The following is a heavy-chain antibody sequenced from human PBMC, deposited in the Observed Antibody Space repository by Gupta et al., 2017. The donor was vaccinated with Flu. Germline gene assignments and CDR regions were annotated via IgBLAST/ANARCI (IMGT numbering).Heavy chain of an antibody. CDR2: ISGSGIST. D-gene: IGHD1-1*01. CDR3: AKGGSHPTRNWFDP. Sequence: EVQLLESGGDLVQPGGSLRLSCAASGFTFSNYAMSWVRQAPGKGLEWVSSISGSGISTYYADSVKGRFTISKDNSKNTLYLQMHSLRADDTAVYYCAKGGSHPTRNWFDPWGQGTLVTVSS. CDR1: GFTFSNYA. J-gene: IGHJ5*02. V-gene: IGHV3-23*01.